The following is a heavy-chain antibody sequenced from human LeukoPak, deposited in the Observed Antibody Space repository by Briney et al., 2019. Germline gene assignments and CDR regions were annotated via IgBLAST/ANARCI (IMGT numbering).Heavy chain of an antibody. V-gene: IGHV4-59*08. J-gene: IGHJ4*02. CDR2: IYYSGST. CDR1: GGSISSYY. D-gene: IGHD2-21*01. CDR3: AGIPRAGLYYFDY. Sequence: PSETLSLTCTVSGGSISSYYWSWIRQPPGKGLEWIGYIYYSGSTNYNPSLKSRVTISVDTSKNQFSLKLSSVTAADTAVYYCAGIPRAGLYYFDYWGQGTLVTVSS.